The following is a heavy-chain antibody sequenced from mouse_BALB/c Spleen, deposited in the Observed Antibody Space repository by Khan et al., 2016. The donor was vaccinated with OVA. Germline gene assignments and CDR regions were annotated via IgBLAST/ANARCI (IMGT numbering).Heavy chain of an antibody. CDR3: AKKDYYDYDPFPY. Sequence: EVKLLDSGPGLVKPSQSLSLTCTVTGYSITSEFAWNWIRQFPGNKLEWMGYISYSGNTRYNPSLKSLISITRDTSRNQFFLQLNSVTTEDTATYYGAKKDYYDYDPFPYWGQGTLVTVSA. D-gene: IGHD2-4*01. CDR2: ISYSGNT. J-gene: IGHJ3*01. CDR1: GYSITSEFA. V-gene: IGHV3-2*02.